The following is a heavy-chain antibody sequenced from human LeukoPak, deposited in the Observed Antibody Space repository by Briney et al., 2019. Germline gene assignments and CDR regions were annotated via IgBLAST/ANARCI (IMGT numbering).Heavy chain of an antibody. CDR3: AREPGDSSGWSE. CDR2: ISSSSNYI. J-gene: IGHJ4*02. D-gene: IGHD6-19*01. CDR1: GFTFTSYS. V-gene: IGHV3-21*01. Sequence: GGSLRLSCAASGFTFTSYSMNWVRKAPGKGLGWVSSISSSSNYIYYADSVKGRFTISRDNAKNSLYLQMNSLRAEDTAVYYCAREPGDSSGWSEWGQGTLVTVSS.